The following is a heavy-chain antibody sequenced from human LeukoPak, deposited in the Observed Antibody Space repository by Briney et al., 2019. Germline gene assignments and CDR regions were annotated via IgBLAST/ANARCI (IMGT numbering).Heavy chain of an antibody. Sequence: SETLSLTCTVSGGSISSYYWSWIRQPPGKGLEWIGYIYYSGGTNYNPSLKSRVTISVDTSKNQFSLKLSSVTAADTAVYYCASLVVPAAQFDYWGQRTLDTVSS. V-gene: IGHV4-59*01. CDR1: GGSISSYY. CDR3: ASLVVPAAQFDY. D-gene: IGHD2-2*01. J-gene: IGHJ4*02. CDR2: IYYSGGT.